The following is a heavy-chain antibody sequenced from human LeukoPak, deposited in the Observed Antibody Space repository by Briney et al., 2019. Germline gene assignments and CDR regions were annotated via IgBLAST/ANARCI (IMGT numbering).Heavy chain of an antibody. CDR1: GFTFSSYA. V-gene: IGHV3-30*04. D-gene: IGHD6-13*01. J-gene: IGHJ4*02. CDR3: GRVHHSTTWYQLHY. CDR2: ISYDGSNK. Sequence: GGSLRLSCAASGFTFSSYAMHWVRQAPGKGLEWVAVISYDGSNKYYADSVKGRFTISRDNSKNTLYLQMNSLRPEDTAVYFCGRVHHSTTWYQLHYWGQGTLVTVSS.